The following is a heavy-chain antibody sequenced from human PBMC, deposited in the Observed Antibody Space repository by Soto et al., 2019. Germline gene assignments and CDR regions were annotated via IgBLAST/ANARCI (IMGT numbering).Heavy chain of an antibody. V-gene: IGHV3-74*01. J-gene: IGHJ4*02. D-gene: IGHD3-10*01. Sequence: EVKLVESGGGLVQPGGSLRLSCAASGFTFSSSWMHWVRQAPGKGLVWVSRINSGASTTNYADSVKGRFTISRDNARNTLYLQMDSLTAVDTAVYYCARGPTCWFGYDYWGQGTLVTVSS. CDR1: GFTFSSSW. CDR2: INSGASTT. CDR3: ARGPTCWFGYDY.